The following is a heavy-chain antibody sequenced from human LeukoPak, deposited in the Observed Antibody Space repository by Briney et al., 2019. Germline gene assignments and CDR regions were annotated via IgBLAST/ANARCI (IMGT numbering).Heavy chain of an antibody. J-gene: IGHJ4*02. V-gene: IGHV4-34*01. CDR2: INHSGST. D-gene: IGHD2-2*02. Sequence: PSETLSLTCAVYGGSFSGYYWSWIRQPPGKGLEWIGEINHSGSTNYNPSLKSRVTISVDTSKNQFSLKLSSVTAADTAVYYCARDTVRNFDYWGQGTLVTVSS. CDR3: ARDTVRNFDY. CDR1: GGSFSGYY.